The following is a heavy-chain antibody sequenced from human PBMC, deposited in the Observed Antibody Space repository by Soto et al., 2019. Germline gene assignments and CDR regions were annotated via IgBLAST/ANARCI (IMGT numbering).Heavy chain of an antibody. CDR2: LHYSGSA. CDR1: GVSIIDYY. J-gene: IGHJ4*02. D-gene: IGHD2-2*02. V-gene: IGHV4-59*01. CDR3: ARSGHTFAAVG. Sequence: ELLSLTCSCAGVSIIDYYGSWIRQSPGKGLEHIGYLHYSGSANYNPSLKSRVTISMDRSKNQFSLKLNSVTAADTAIYYCARSGHTFAAVGWGQGTLVTVSS.